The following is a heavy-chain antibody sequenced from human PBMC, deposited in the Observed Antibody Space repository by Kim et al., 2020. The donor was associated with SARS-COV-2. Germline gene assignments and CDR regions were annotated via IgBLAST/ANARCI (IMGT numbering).Heavy chain of an antibody. CDR1: GGSISSSRYY. CDR3: ARHTSLWFVDDNDC. Sequence: SETLSLTCTVSGGSISSSRYYWGWVRQPPGKGLEWIATMYYTGRTYYNPSLESRVTLSVDTSKNGVSLKLTSVTAADTAVYYCARHTSLWFVDDNDCWG. D-gene: IGHD3-10*01. J-gene: IGHJ4*01. V-gene: IGHV4-39*01. CDR2: MYYTGRT.